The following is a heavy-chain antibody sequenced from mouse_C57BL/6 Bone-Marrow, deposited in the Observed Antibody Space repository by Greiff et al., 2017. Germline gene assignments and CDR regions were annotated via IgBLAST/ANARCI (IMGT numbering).Heavy chain of an antibody. J-gene: IGHJ2*01. Sequence: QVQLKQPGAELVMPGASVKLSCKASGYTFTSYWMHWVKQRPGQGLEWIGEIDPSDSYTNYNQKFKGKSTLTVDKSSSTAYMQLSSLTSEDSAVYYCARRGTSVVALDYWGQGTTLTVSS. CDR2: IDPSDSYT. D-gene: IGHD1-1*01. CDR1: GYTFTSYW. CDR3: ARRGTSVVALDY. V-gene: IGHV1-69*01.